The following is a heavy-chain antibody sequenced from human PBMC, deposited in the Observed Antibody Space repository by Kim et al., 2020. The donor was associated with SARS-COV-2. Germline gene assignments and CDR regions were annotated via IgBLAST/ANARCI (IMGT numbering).Heavy chain of an antibody. V-gene: IGHV4-59*01. CDR1: GGSISSYY. J-gene: IGHJ6*02. CDR2: IYYSGST. CDR3: ARVRTYCSSTSCYFYYGMDV. D-gene: IGHD2-2*01. Sequence: SETLSLTCTVSGGSISSYYWSWIRQPPGKGLEWIGYIYYSGSTNYNPSLKSRVTISVDTSKNQFSLKLSSVTAADTAVYYCARVRTYCSSTSCYFYYGMDVWGQGTTVTVSS.